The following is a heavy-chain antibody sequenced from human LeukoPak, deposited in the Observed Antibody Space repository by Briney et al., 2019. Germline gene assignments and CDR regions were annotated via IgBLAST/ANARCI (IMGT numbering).Heavy chain of an antibody. J-gene: IGHJ3*02. D-gene: IGHD2-2*01. CDR3: ARWPPDIVVVPAASFAFDI. CDR2: IYYSGST. CDR1: GGSISSYY. Sequence: SETLSLTCTVSGGSISSYYWSWILQPPGKGLEWIGYIYYSGSTNYNPSLKSRVTISVDTSKNQFSLKLSSVTAADTAVYYCARWPPDIVVVPAASFAFDIWGQGTMVTVSS. V-gene: IGHV4-59*08.